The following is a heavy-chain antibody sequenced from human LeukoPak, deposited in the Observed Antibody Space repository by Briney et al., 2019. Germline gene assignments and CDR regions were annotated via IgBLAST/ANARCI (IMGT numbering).Heavy chain of an antibody. CDR1: GGSISSGSYY. CDR2: IYTSGST. D-gene: IGHD1-14*01. V-gene: IGHV4-61*02. J-gene: IGHJ4*02. CDR3: ARNHGAVFYYFDY. Sequence: SETLSLTCTVSGGSISSGSYYWSWIRQPAGKGLEWIGRIYTSGSTNYNPSLKSRVTISVDTSKNQFSLKLSSVTAADTAVYYCARNHGAVFYYFDYWGQGTLVTVSS.